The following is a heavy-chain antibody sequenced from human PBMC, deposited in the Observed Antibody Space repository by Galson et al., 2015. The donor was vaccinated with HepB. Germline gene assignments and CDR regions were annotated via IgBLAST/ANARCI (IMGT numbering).Heavy chain of an antibody. D-gene: IGHD6-13*01. Sequence: PALVKPTQTLTLTCTFSGFSLSTSVMCVSWIRQPPGKALEWLARIDWDDDKYYSTSLKTRLTISKDTSKNQVVLTMTNMDPVDTATYYCARITAAGTENSYYYYGMDVWGQGTTITVSS. V-gene: IGHV2-70*11. CDR1: GFSLSTSVMC. CDR3: ARITAAGTENSYYYYGMDV. J-gene: IGHJ6*02. CDR2: IDWDDDK.